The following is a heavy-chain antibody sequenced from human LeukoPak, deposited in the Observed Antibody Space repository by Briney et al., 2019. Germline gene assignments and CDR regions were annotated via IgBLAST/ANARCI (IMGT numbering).Heavy chain of an antibody. Sequence: SETLSLTCAVYGGSFSGYYWSWIRQPPGKGLEWIGEINHSGSTNYNPSLKSRVTISVDTSKNQFSLKLSSVTAADTAVYYCARHRYDFWSGPSFDNWGQGTLVTVSS. J-gene: IGHJ4*02. CDR3: ARHRYDFWSGPSFDN. CDR1: GGSFSGYY. CDR2: INHSGST. V-gene: IGHV4-34*01. D-gene: IGHD3-3*01.